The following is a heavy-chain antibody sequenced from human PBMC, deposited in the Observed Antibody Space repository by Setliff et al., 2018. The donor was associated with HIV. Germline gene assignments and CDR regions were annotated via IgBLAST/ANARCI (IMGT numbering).Heavy chain of an antibody. CDR1: GYTFTDYY. CDR3: ARDYIHVFDI. CDR2: INSASGGT. V-gene: IGHV1-2*02. J-gene: IGHJ3*02. Sequence: EASVKVSCKASGYTFTDYYIHWVRQAPGQGLEWMGWINSASGGTNYAQNFQGRVTVTRDTSINTAYVELNSLKSDDTAVYYCARDYIHVFDIWGQGTMVTVSS.